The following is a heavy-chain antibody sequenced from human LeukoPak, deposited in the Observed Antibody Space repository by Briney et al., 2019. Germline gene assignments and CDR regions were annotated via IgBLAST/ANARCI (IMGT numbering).Heavy chain of an antibody. Sequence: PGGSLRLSCAASGFTFSSYGMHWVRQAPGKGLEWVAVIWYDGSNKYYADSVKGRFTISRDNSKNTLYLRMNSLRAGDTAVYYCAREAYSNLGDGGAWFDYWGQGTLVTVSS. D-gene: IGHD3-16*01. CDR2: IWYDGSNK. CDR1: GFTFSSYG. J-gene: IGHJ4*02. V-gene: IGHV3-33*01. CDR3: AREAYSNLGDGGAWFDY.